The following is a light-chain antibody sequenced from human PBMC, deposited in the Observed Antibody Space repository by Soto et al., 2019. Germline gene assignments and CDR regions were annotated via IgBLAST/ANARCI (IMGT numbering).Light chain of an antibody. CDR2: DAS. V-gene: IGKV1-5*01. CDR1: QSISSW. J-gene: IGKJ1*01. CDR3: QQYNSYSPWT. Sequence: TQSPSTLSASVGDRVTITCRASQSISSWLAWYQQKPGKAPKLLIYDASSLESGVPSRFSGSGSGTEFTLTISSLQPDDFATYYCQQYNSYSPWTFGQGTRWIS.